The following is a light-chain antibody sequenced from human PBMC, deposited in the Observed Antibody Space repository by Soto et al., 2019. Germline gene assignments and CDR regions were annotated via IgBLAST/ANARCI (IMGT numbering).Light chain of an antibody. CDR3: QQRSNWPPST. Sequence: EIVLTQSPSTLSFSPWERSTLSFMASQSVSSYSAWYQQKPGQAPRLLIYDASNRATGIPARFSGSGSGTDFTLTISSLEPEDFAVYYCQQRSNWPPSTFGQGTRLEIK. V-gene: IGKV3-11*01. CDR2: DAS. CDR1: QSVSSY. J-gene: IGKJ5*01.